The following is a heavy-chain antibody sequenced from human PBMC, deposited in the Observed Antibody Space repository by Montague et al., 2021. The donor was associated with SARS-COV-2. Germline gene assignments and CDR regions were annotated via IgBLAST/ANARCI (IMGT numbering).Heavy chain of an antibody. V-gene: IGHV4-61*02. D-gene: IGHD3-10*01. CDR1: GDSINSGNYY. CDR2: ISSSGSP. CDR3: ARSRPFNHNYYKCGFDV. J-gene: IGHJ3*01. Sequence: TLSLTCTVSGDSINSGNYYWIWIRPPAGKGLDWLGRISSSGSPNSSLSLRGRVIISIAASKNQFSLRLTSLTAADTAVYSCARSRPFNHNYYKCGFDVWGQGAMVAVSS.